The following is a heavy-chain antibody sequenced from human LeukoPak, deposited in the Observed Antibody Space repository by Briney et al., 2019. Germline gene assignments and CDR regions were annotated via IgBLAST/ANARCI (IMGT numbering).Heavy chain of an antibody. D-gene: IGHD3-22*01. CDR3: ARERTYYYDSKPDYFDY. CDR2: INWNGGST. V-gene: IGHV3-20*04. J-gene: IGHJ4*02. CDR1: GFTFDDYG. Sequence: PGGSLRLSCAASGFTFDDYGMSWVRQAPGKGLEWVSGINWNGGSTGYADSVKGRFTISRDNAKNSLYLQMNSLRAGDTALYYCARERTYYYDSKPDYFDYWGQGTLVTVSS.